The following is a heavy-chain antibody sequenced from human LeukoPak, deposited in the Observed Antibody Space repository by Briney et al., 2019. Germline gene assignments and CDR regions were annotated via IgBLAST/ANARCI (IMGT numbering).Heavy chain of an antibody. J-gene: IGHJ6*03. CDR3: ARELQGSLFRGVIYYYYMDV. Sequence: SETLSLTCAVYGGSFSGYYWSWIRQPPGKGLEWIGEINHSGSTNYNPSLKSRVTISVDTSKNQFSLKLSSVTAADTAVYYCARELQGSLFRGVIYYYYMDVWGKGTTVTISS. V-gene: IGHV4-34*01. CDR2: INHSGST. CDR1: GGSFSGYY. D-gene: IGHD3-10*01.